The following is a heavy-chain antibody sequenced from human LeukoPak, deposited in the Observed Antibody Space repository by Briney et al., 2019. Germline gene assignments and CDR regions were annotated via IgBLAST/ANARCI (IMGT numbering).Heavy chain of an antibody. CDR3: ASSLFSVVVVFDY. J-gene: IGHJ4*02. CDR2: IYYSGST. V-gene: IGHV4-31*03. Sequence: PSETLSLTCTVSGGSISSGGYYWSRIRQHPGKGLEWIGYIYYSGSTYYNPSLKSRVTISVDTSKNQFSLKLSSVTAADTAVYYCASSLFSVVVVFDYWGQGTLVTVSS. CDR1: GGSISSGGYY. D-gene: IGHD3-22*01.